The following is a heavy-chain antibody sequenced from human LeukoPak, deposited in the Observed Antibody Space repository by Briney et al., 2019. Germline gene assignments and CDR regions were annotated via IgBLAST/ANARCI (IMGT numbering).Heavy chain of an antibody. CDR2: IYYSGST. D-gene: IGHD3-3*01. CDR3: ARAGTIFGVVIMRY. J-gene: IGHJ4*02. V-gene: IGHV4-39*01. CDR1: GGSISSSSYY. Sequence: SETLSLTCTVSGGSISSSSYYWGWIRQPPGKGLEWIGSIYYSGSTYYNPSLKSRVTISVDTSKNQFSLKLSSVTAADTAVYYCARAGTIFGVVIMRYWGQGTLVTVSS.